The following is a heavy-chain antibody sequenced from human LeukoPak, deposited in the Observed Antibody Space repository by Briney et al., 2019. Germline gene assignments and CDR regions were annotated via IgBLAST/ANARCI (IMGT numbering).Heavy chain of an antibody. D-gene: IGHD4-17*01. CDR3: ARGGYGDYSSYYYGMDV. V-gene: IGHV3-30-3*01. CDR1: GFTFSSYA. CDR2: ISYDGSNK. J-gene: IGHJ6*02. Sequence: GRSLRLSCAASGFTFSSYAMHWVRQAPGKELEWVAVISYDGSNKYCADSVKGRFTISRDNSKNTLYLQMNSLRAEDTAVYYCARGGYGDYSSYYYGMDVWGQGTTVTVSS.